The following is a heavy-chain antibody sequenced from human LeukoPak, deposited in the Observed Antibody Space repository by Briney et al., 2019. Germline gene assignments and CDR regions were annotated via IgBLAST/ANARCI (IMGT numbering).Heavy chain of an antibody. CDR3: ARDQGYDILTEHYYGMDV. Sequence: PGGSLRLSCAASGFTFDDYAMHWVRQAPGKGLEWVSLISGDGGSTYYADSVKGRFTISRDNSKNTLYLQMNSLRAEDTAVYYCARDQGYDILTEHYYGMDVWGQGTTVTVSS. D-gene: IGHD3-9*01. CDR2: ISGDGGST. V-gene: IGHV3-43*02. J-gene: IGHJ6*02. CDR1: GFTFDDYA.